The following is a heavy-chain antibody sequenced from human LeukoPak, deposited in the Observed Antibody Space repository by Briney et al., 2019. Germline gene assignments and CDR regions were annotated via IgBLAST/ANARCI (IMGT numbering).Heavy chain of an antibody. Sequence: PGGSLRLSCAASGFAFSTYWMTWVRQAPGKGLEWVANINLGGNEVHYVDSLKDRFTISRDNARNSLYLQVNSLRAEDTAVYYCASGRHDFVHWGHGTLVTVSS. CDR1: GFAFSTYW. V-gene: IGHV3-7*01. D-gene: IGHD3-16*01. CDR3: ASGRHDFVH. CDR2: INLGGNEV. J-gene: IGHJ4*01.